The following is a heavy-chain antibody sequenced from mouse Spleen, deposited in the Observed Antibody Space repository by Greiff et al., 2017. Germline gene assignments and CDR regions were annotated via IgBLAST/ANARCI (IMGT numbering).Heavy chain of an antibody. J-gene: IGHJ1*01. D-gene: IGHD4-1*01. V-gene: IGHV5-9-3*01. CDR1: GFTFSSYA. CDR3: ARRLTGYFDV. CDR2: ISSGGSYT. Sequence: EVQLVESGGGLVKPGGSLKLSCAASGFTFSSYAMSWVRQTPEKRLEWVATISSGGSYTYYPDSVKGRFTISRDNAKNTLYLQMSSLRSEDTAMYYCARRLTGYFDVWGAGTTVTVSS.